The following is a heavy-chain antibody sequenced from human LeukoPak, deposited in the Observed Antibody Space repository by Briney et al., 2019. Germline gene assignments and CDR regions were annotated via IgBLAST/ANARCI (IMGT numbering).Heavy chain of an antibody. V-gene: IGHV3-48*01. CDR3: AKEYSGSFSPFPSYFDY. Sequence: PGGSLRLSCAASGFTFSSYSMNWVRQAPGKGLEWVSYISSSSSTIYYADSVKGRFTISRDNAKNSLYLQMNSLRADDTAVYYCAKEYSGSFSPFPSYFDYWGQGTLVTVSS. CDR1: GFTFSSYS. D-gene: IGHD1-26*01. J-gene: IGHJ4*02. CDR2: ISSSSSTI.